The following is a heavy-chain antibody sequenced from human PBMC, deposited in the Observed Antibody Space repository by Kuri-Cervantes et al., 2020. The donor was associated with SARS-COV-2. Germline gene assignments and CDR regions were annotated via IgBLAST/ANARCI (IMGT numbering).Heavy chain of an antibody. V-gene: IGHV3-53*01. D-gene: IGHD6-19*01. Sequence: GESLKSSCAASGFTVSTNYMSWVRQAPGKGLEWVSIIYSGGTTYYADSVKGRFTISRDNSKNTVNLQMNSLRGEDTALYYCARAGYSTGWFPDWYFDLWGRGTLVTVSS. CDR2: IYSGGTT. CDR3: ARAGYSTGWFPDWYFDL. J-gene: IGHJ2*01. CDR1: GFTVSTNY.